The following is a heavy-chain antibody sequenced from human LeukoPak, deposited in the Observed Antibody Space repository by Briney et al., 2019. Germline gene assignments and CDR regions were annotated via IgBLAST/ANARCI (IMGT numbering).Heavy chain of an antibody. CDR1: GFTFSSYE. D-gene: IGHD6-19*01. J-gene: IGHJ4*02. CDR2: ISSSGSTS. V-gene: IGHV3-48*03. Sequence: PPGGSLRLSCVASGFTFSSYEMNWVRQVPGKGLEWVSYISSSGSTSHYADSVKGRFTISRDNAKSSLYLQMNSLRAEDTAVYYCARDRYSSGWSTVGYWGQGTLVTVSS. CDR3: ARDRYSSGWSTVGY.